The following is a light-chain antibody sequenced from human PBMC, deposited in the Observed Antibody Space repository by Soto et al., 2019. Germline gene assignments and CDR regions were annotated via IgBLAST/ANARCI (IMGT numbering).Light chain of an antibody. J-gene: IGKJ1*01. Sequence: EIVMTQSPATLSVSPGERATLSCRASQSVSSNLAWYQQKPGQAPRLLIYGASARATGIPVRLSGSGSGTEFTLTISSLQSEDFAVYYCQQYNNWARTFGQGTKVEIK. CDR2: GAS. V-gene: IGKV3-15*01. CDR1: QSVSSN. CDR3: QQYNNWART.